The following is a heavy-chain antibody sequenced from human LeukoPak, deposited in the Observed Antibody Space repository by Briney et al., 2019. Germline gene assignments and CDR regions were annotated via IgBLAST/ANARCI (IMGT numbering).Heavy chain of an antibody. CDR2: IYPGDSDT. CDR3: ARYMRGHGEMKGRYYFDY. J-gene: IGHJ4*02. CDR1: GSIFTDYW. Sequence: GASLQISCKGSGSIFTDYWIGWVRQLPGKGLEWMGIIYPGDSDTRYSPSFQGQVTISADKSISTAYLQWSSLEASDTAMYYCARYMRGHGEMKGRYYFDYWGQGTLVTVSS. D-gene: IGHD3-10*01. V-gene: IGHV5-51*01.